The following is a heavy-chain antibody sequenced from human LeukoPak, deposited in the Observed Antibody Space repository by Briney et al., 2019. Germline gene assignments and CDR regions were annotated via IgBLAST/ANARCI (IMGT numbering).Heavy chain of an antibody. V-gene: IGHV4-59*01. D-gene: IGHD3-22*01. J-gene: IGHJ4*02. CDR2: IYYSGST. Sequence: SETLSLTRTVSGGSISSYYWSWIRQPPGNGLECIGYIYYSGSTNYNPSLKSRVTISVDTSKNQFSLKLSSVTAADTAVYYCAREGVEYSDYDSSGLYYFDYWGQGTLVTVSS. CDR3: AREGVEYSDYDSSGLYYFDY. CDR1: GGSISSYY.